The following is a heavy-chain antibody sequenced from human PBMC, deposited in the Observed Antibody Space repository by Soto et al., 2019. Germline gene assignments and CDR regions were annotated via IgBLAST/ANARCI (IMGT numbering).Heavy chain of an antibody. CDR1: GGSISSGGYY. CDR2: IYYSGST. Sequence: SETLSLTCTVSGGSISSGGYYWSWIRQHPGKGLEWIGYIYYSGSTYYNPSLKSRVTISVDTSKNQFSLKLSSVTAADTAVYYCARDNCSGGSCYSNWFDPWGQGTLVTVS. J-gene: IGHJ5*02. D-gene: IGHD2-15*01. V-gene: IGHV4-31*03. CDR3: ARDNCSGGSCYSNWFDP.